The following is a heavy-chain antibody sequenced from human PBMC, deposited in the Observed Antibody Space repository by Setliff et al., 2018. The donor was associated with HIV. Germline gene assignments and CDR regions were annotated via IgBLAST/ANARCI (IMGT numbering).Heavy chain of an antibody. J-gene: IGHJ4*02. CDR2: IYGSGTT. D-gene: IGHD6-19*01. V-gene: IGHV4-59*11. Sequence: PSETLSLTCSVAGASMTSHYLTWIRQPRGMGLEWIGNIYGSGTTKYNPSLRSRVTISVDKSKNQLPLSLDSVTAADTAVYYCATDPKGDGWAYFDSWGQGTLVTVSS. CDR1: GASMTSHY. CDR3: ATDPKGDGWAYFDS.